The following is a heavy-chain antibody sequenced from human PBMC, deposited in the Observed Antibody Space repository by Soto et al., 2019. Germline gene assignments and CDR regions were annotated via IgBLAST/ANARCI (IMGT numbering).Heavy chain of an antibody. CDR1: GGTFRSYS. Sequence: QVQLVQSGAEVKKPGSSVKVSCKASGGTFRSYSINWVRQAPGQGLEWMGGIIPIFDITNYAQKFQGRVTITADESTSTAYMELSSLGSDDTAVYYCARPDEGGYSSNHHYYYALDVWGQGTTVTV. CDR3: ARPDEGGYSSNHHYYYALDV. D-gene: IGHD3-22*01. J-gene: IGHJ6*02. V-gene: IGHV1-69*01. CDR2: IIPIFDIT.